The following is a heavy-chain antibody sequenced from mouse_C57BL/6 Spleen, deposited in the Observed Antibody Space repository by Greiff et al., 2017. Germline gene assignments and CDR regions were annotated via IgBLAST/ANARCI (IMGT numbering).Heavy chain of an antibody. CDR3: TRDKPGDYGSSFAWFAY. CDR2: ISSGGDYI. D-gene: IGHD1-1*01. Sequence: EVMLVESGEGLVKPGGSLKLSCAASGFTFSSYAMSWVRQTPEKRLVWVAYISSGGDYIYYADTVKGRFTISRDNARNTLYLQMSSLKSEDTAMYYCTRDKPGDYGSSFAWFAYWGQGTLVTVSA. J-gene: IGHJ3*01. CDR1: GFTFSSYA. V-gene: IGHV5-9-1*02.